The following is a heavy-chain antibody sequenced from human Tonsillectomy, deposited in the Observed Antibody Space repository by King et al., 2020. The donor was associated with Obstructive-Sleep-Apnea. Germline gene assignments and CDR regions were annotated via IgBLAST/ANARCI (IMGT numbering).Heavy chain of an antibody. CDR3: ARQEYYGSGSSVGYYGMDA. CDR2: IYRSGST. CDR1: GGSITSYY. D-gene: IGHD3-10*01. Sequence: QLQESGPGLVKPSETLSLTCTVSGGSITSYYWSWIRQPPGKGLEWIGYIYRSGSTNYNPSLKSRVTISVDTSKNQFSLKVSSVTAADTAVYYCARQEYYGSGSSVGYYGMDAWGQGTTVTVSS. V-gene: IGHV4-59*08. J-gene: IGHJ6*02.